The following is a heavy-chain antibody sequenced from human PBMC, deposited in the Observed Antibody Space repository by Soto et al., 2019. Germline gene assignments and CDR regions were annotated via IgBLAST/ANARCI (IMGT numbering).Heavy chain of an antibody. Sequence: QVQLVESGGDLVKPGGSLRLSCAASGFTSSDYYMSWIRQAPGEGLEWVSYISSSGRTIYYAVSVKGRFTISRENAKNSLYLQMNSLRAEDTAVYYCARSLGMGGDGYNWGEGTLVTVSS. J-gene: IGHJ4*02. D-gene: IGHD3-16*01. V-gene: IGHV3-11*01. CDR2: ISSSGRTI. CDR3: ARSLGMGGDGYN. CDR1: GFTSSDYY.